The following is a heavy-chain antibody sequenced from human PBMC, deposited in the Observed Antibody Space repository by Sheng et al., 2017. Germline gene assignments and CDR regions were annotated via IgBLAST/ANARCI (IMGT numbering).Heavy chain of an antibody. V-gene: IGHV1-69*13. D-gene: IGHD4-17*01. Sequence: QVQLVQSGSEVRKPGSSVKVSCKASGGIFNTYAINWVRQAPGQGLEWMGGLVPILRTPDYAQRFQGRVTITADESTTTAYMELKRLTSEDTAVYFYAKSSTVTTPLDSWGQGTVVTVSS. CDR3: AKSSTVTTPLDS. J-gene: IGHJ4*02. CDR1: GGIFNTYA. CDR2: LVPILRTP.